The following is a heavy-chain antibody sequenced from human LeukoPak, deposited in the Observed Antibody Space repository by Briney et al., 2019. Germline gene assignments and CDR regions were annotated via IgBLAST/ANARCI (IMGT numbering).Heavy chain of an antibody. CDR2: ISSSGSTI. Sequence: GGSLRLSCAASGFTFSSYEMNWVRPAPGKGLEWVSYISSSGSTIYYADSVKGRFTISRDKAKNSLYLQMNSLRAEDTAVYYCAELGITMIGGVWGKGTTVTFSS. CDR1: GFTFSSYE. V-gene: IGHV3-48*03. CDR3: AELGITMIGGV. D-gene: IGHD3-10*02. J-gene: IGHJ6*04.